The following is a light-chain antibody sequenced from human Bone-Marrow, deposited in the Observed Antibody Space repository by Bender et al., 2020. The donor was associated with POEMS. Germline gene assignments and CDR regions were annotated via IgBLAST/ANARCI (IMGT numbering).Light chain of an antibody. V-gene: IGLV2-11*01. Sequence: QSALTQPRSVSGSPGQSVTISCTGTSSDVGGYNYVSWYQRHPGKAPKLIIYDVSERPSGIPDRFSGSKSGNTASLTISVLQADDEADYYCSSYAGRNTWVFGGGAKLTVL. CDR3: SSYAGRNTWV. J-gene: IGLJ3*02. CDR2: DVS. CDR1: SSDVGGYNY.